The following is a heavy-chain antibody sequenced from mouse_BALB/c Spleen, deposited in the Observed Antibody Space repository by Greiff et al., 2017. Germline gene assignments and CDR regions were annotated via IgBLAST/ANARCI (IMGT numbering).Heavy chain of an antibody. D-gene: IGHD2-14*01. CDR3: ARSGYYRYDGYAMDY. V-gene: IGHV2-6-7*01. J-gene: IGHJ4*01. CDR2: IWGDGST. Sequence: VQRVESGPGLVAPSQSLSITCTVSGFSLTGYGVNWVRQPPGKGLEWLGMIWGDGSTDYNSALKSRLSISKDNSKSQVFLKMNSLQTDDTARYYCARSGYYRYDGYAMDYWGQGTSVTVSS. CDR1: GFSLTGYG.